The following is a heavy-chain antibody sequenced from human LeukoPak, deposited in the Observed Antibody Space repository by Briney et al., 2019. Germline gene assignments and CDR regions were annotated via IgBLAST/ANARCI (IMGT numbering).Heavy chain of an antibody. D-gene: IGHD1-1*01. CDR1: GGSISTYY. V-gene: IGHV4-59*01. J-gene: IGHJ4*02. Sequence: PSETLSLTCTVSGGSISTYYWSWIRQPPGKGLEWIGFIYYSGSTKYNPSLKSRVTISVDTSKNQFSLKLSSVTAADTAVYYCARALELTTSEFDYWGQGTLVTVSS. CDR3: ARALELTTSEFDY. CDR2: IYYSGST.